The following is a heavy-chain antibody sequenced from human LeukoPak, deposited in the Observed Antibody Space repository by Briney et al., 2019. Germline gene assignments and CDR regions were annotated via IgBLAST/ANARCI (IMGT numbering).Heavy chain of an antibody. V-gene: IGHV1-2*02. Sequence: ASVKLSCKASGYTFSDYFIHWVRQAPGQGLEWMGWLNPDSGGTNSAQKFRGGVTMTRDTSITTAYMELTRLTYNDTAIYYCARGVVLAALDAFDIWGQGTMVTVSS. D-gene: IGHD2-15*01. CDR3: ARGVVLAALDAFDI. CDR1: GYTFSDYF. CDR2: LNPDSGGT. J-gene: IGHJ3*02.